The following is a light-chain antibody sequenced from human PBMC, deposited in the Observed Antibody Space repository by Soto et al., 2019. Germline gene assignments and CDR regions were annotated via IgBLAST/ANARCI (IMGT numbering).Light chain of an antibody. J-gene: IGKJ3*01. CDR3: QQYDTLPPT. Sequence: DIQMTQSPSSLSASVGDRVTITCQASQDISNYLNWYQQKPRKAPKLLMSDASILETGVPSRFSGSGSGTDFTFTISGLQPEDIATYYCQQYDTLPPTFGPGTKVDLK. V-gene: IGKV1-33*01. CDR1: QDISNY. CDR2: DAS.